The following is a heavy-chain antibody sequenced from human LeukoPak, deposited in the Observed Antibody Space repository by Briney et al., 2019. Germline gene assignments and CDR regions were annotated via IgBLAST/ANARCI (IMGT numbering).Heavy chain of an antibody. V-gene: IGHV1-2*02. CDR3: ARDLSYYDSSGYSSRNVFDI. CDR2: INPNSGGT. D-gene: IGHD3-22*01. CDR1: GYSFIGYY. Sequence: ASVKGSCKASGYSFIGYYIHWVRQAPGQGLEWMGWINPNSGGTNYAQKFQGRVTMTRETSISTAYMELSRLRSDDTAVYHCARDLSYYDSSGYSSRNVFDIWGQGTMVTVSS. J-gene: IGHJ3*02.